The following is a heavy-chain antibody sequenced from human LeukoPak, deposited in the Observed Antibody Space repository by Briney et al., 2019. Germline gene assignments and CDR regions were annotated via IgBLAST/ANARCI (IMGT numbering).Heavy chain of an antibody. Sequence: GASVEVSCKASGYTFTGYYMHWVRQAPGQGLEWMGWINSNSGGTNYAQKFQGRVTMTRDTSISTAYMELSRLRSDDTAVYYCARDTDLHYYDSSGYPDAFDIWGQGTMVTVSS. J-gene: IGHJ3*02. D-gene: IGHD3-22*01. V-gene: IGHV1-2*02. CDR3: ARDTDLHYYDSSGYPDAFDI. CDR1: GYTFTGYY. CDR2: INSNSGGT.